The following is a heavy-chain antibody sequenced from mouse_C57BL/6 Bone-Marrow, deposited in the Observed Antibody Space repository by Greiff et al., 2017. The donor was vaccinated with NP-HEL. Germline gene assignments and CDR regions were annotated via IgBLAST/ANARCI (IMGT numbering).Heavy chain of an antibody. CDR3: TGVTTSFDY. CDR2: IDPETGGT. V-gene: IGHV1-15*01. D-gene: IGHD2-2*01. J-gene: IGHJ2*01. CDR1: GYTFTDYE. Sequence: QVQLKQSGAELVRPGASVTLSCKASGYTFTDYEMHWVKQTPVHGLEWIGAIDPETGGTAYNQKFKGKAILTADKSSSTAYMELRSLTSEDSAVYYCTGVTTSFDYWGQGTTLTVSS.